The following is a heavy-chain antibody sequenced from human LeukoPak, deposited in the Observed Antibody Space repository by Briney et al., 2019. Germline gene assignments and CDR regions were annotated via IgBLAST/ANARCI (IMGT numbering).Heavy chain of an antibody. CDR1: GGSISNYY. J-gene: IGHJ6*04. Sequence: PSETLSLTCTVSGGSISNYYWSWIRQPPGKGLEWIGYIYYSGSTNYNPSLKSRVTISVATSKNRFSLKLSSVTAADTAVYYCAREASSSWYGYYGMDVWGKGTTVTVSS. D-gene: IGHD6-13*01. CDR3: AREASSSWYGYYGMDV. V-gene: IGHV4-59*01. CDR2: IYYSGST.